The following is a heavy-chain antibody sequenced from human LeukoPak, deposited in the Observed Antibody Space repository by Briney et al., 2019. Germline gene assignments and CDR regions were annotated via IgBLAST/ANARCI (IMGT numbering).Heavy chain of an antibody. V-gene: IGHV4-59*01. D-gene: IGHD5-24*01. Sequence: PSETLSLTCTVSGGSISSYYWSWIRQPPGKGLEWIGYIYYSGSANYNPSLKSRVTISVDTSKNQFSLKLSSVTAADTAVYYCAREDGYYYMDVWGKGTTVTVSS. CDR3: AREDGYYYMDV. CDR1: GGSISSYY. CDR2: IYYSGSA. J-gene: IGHJ6*03.